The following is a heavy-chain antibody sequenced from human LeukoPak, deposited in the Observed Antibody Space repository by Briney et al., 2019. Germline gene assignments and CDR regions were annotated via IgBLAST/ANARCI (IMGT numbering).Heavy chain of an antibody. CDR2: IIPIFGTA. D-gene: IGHD3-22*01. V-gene: IGHV1-69*13. J-gene: IGHJ5*02. CDR1: GGTFSSHA. CDR3: ARDGYYDSRGSWFDP. Sequence: SVKVSCKASGGTFSSHAISWVRQAPGQGLEWMGGIIPIFGTANYAQKFQGRVTITADESTSTACMELSSLRSEDTAVYYCARDGYYDSRGSWFDPWGQGTLVTVSS.